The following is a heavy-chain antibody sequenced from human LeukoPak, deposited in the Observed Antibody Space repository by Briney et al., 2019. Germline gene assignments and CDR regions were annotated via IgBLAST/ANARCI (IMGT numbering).Heavy chain of an antibody. CDR1: GFTFSSYG. V-gene: IGHV3-30*18. J-gene: IGHJ4*02. Sequence: GRSLRLSCAASGFTFSSYGMHWVRQAPGKGLEWVAVISYDGSNKYYADSVKGRFTISRDNSKNTLCLQMNSLRAEDTAVYYCAKDAHLAAAGTSFDYWGQGTLVTVSS. D-gene: IGHD6-13*01. CDR3: AKDAHLAAAGTSFDY. CDR2: ISYDGSNK.